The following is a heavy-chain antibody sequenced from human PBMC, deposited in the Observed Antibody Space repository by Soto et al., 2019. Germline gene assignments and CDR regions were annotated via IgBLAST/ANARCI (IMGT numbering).Heavy chain of an antibody. Sequence: EVQLVESGGGLIQPGGSLRLSCAASGFTVSGNYMIWVRQAPGKGLEWVSIIYTAGRTYYADSVKGRFTISRDNSKNTLFLQMNSLRVDDTAVYYCARGVPGYRGYGAWGQGTLVTVSS. CDR1: GFTVSGNY. CDR3: ARGVPGYRGYGA. CDR2: IYTAGRT. D-gene: IGHD5-12*01. V-gene: IGHV3-53*01. J-gene: IGHJ5*02.